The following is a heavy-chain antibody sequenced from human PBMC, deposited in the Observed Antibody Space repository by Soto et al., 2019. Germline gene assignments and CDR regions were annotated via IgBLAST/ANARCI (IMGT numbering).Heavy chain of an antibody. CDR1: GYSFTNYC. CDR3: ARQTYYYGANV. V-gene: IGHV5-51*01. CDR2: IYPGDSNT. Sequence: GESLKSSGKGSGYSFTNYCIAWVLQMPGKGLEWMGIIYPGDSNTKYSPSFEGQVTFSADESISTAYLQWSSLKASDSAMYYCARQTYYYGANVWGQGTTVTVSS. J-gene: IGHJ6*02.